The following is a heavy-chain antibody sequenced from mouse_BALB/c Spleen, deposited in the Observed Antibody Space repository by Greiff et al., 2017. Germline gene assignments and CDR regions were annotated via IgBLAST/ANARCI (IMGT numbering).Heavy chain of an antibody. D-gene: IGHD2-2*01. CDR3: TREGGYDGYWYFDV. CDR2: INPSNGGT. CDR1: GYTFTSYY. Sequence: VQLQQSGAELVKPGASVKLSCKASGYTFTSYYMYWVKQRPGQGLEWIGEINPSNGGTNFNEKFKSKATLTVDKSSSTAYMQLSSLTSEDSAVYYCTREGGYDGYWYFDVWGAGTTVTVSS. J-gene: IGHJ1*01. V-gene: IGHV1S81*02.